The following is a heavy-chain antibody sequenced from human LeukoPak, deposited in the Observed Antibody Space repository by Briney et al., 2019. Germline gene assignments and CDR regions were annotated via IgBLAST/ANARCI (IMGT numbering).Heavy chain of an antibody. CDR2: IYYSGCT. Sequence: PSETLSLTCTVSGGSISSYYWSWIRQPPGKGLEWIGYIYYSGCTNYNPSLKSRVTISVDTSKNQFSLKLSSVTAADTAVYYCARLNNGDYVLNWFDPWGQGTLVTVSS. J-gene: IGHJ5*02. D-gene: IGHD4-17*01. V-gene: IGHV4-59*01. CDR1: GGSISSYY. CDR3: ARLNNGDYVLNWFDP.